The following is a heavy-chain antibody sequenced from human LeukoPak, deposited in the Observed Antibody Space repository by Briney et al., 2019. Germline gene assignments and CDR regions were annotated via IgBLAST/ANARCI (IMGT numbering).Heavy chain of an antibody. Sequence: PRGSLRLSCAASGFTFSSYWMHWVRQAPGKGLVWVSRTNSDGSSTSYAGSVKGRFAISRDNATNTLYLQMNSLRAEDTAVYYCARGAVAGNFDYCGQGGMPTVSS. CDR2: TNSDGSST. CDR3: ARGAVAGNFDY. D-gene: IGHD6-19*01. CDR1: GFTFSSYW. J-gene: IGHJ4*02. V-gene: IGHV3-74*01.